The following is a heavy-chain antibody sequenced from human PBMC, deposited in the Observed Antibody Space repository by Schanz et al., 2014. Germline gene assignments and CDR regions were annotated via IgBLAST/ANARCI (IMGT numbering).Heavy chain of an antibody. D-gene: IGHD3-10*01. V-gene: IGHV3-9*01. J-gene: IGHJ6*03. CDR1: GFTFTNYA. Sequence: EVQLVESGGGLVQPGGSLRLSCAASGFTFTNYAMSWVRQAPGKGLEWVSNIPWNGAAIGYAGSVRGRFTISRDSAKNSLYLQMNSLRPEDTALYYCAKGSRSGSKVMDVWGKGTTVTVSS. CDR2: IPWNGAAI. CDR3: AKGSRSGSKVMDV.